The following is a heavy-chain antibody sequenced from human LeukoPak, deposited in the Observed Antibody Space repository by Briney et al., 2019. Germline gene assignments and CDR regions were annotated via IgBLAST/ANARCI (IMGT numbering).Heavy chain of an antibody. D-gene: IGHD3-22*01. CDR2: ISHDGSNR. J-gene: IGHJ4*02. CDR3: ARDSLSGYDSSGYYLDY. V-gene: IGHV3-30*03. CDR1: GFTFSTYG. Sequence: PGGSLRLSCAGSGFTFSTYGMHWVRQAPGKGLEWVAVISHDGSNRYYGDSVKGRFTISRDNSKNTLHLQMNSLRAEDTAVYYCARDSLSGYDSSGYYLDYWGQGTLVTVSS.